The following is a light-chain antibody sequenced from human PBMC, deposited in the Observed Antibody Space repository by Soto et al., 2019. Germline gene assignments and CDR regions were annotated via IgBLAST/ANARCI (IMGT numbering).Light chain of an antibody. V-gene: IGLV1-40*01. CDR1: SSNIGAGYD. J-gene: IGLJ2*01. CDR3: QSYDSSLSGSL. CDR2: GNT. Sequence: QSVLTQPPSVSGAPGQRVTISCTGSSSNIGAGYDVHWYQQLPGTAPKLLIHGNTNRPSGVPDRFSGSKSGTSASLAITGLQAEDEADYYCQSYDSSLSGSLFGGGTKVTVL.